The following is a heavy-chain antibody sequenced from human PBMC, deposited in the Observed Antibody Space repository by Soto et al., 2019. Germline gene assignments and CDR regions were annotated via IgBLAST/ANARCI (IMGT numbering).Heavy chain of an antibody. J-gene: IGHJ3*02. D-gene: IGHD2-21*02. Sequence: PGGSLRLSCAASGFAFSTYAVNWVRQAPGKGLEWISAISGSGGTTYYADSVKGRFTISRDNSKNTLYLQLTSLRAEDTAVYYCARLMTDPVLIPGDAFDIWGQGKMVTVSS. CDR3: ARLMTDPVLIPGDAFDI. CDR2: ISGSGGTT. CDR1: GFAFSTYA. V-gene: IGHV3-23*01.